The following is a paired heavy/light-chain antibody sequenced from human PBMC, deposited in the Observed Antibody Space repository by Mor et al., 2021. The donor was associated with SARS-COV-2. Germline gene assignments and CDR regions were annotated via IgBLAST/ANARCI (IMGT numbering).Heavy chain of an antibody. J-gene: IGHJ3*02. D-gene: IGHD3-3*01. CDR2: IYYAGNS. V-gene: IGHV4-39*07. CDR1: GGSIDTSRYY. CDR3: ARSTGRGGVYGVGAFDI. Sequence: QLQLQGSGPGLVKPSETLSLSCTVSGGSIDTSRYYWGWIRQSPGKGLEWIGNIYYAGNSYYNPALKSRVTMSIDTSKNQFSLSLTFVTAADTAVYYCARSTGRGGVYGVGAFDIWGLGTMVTVSA.
Light chain of an antibody. CDR1: QSVSSSY. CDR2: GAS. V-gene: IGKV3-20*01. CDR3: QQCASSPAT. Sequence: EIVLTQSPGTLSLSPGERATLFCRASQSVSSSYLVWFQQRPGQAPRLLTYGASGRATGIPDRFSSSGSGTHFTLIIDRLEPEDFAVYFCQQCASSPATFGGGTKVEIK. J-gene: IGKJ4*01.